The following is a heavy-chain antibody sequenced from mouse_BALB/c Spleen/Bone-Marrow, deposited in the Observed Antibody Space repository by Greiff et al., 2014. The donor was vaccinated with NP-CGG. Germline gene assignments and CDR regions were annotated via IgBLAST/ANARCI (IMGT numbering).Heavy chain of an antibody. V-gene: IGHV5-4*02. Sequence: EVQLQESGRGLVKPGGSLKLSCAASGFTFSDYYMYWVRQTPEKRLEWVATISDGGSYTYYPDSVKGRFTISRDIAKNNLYLQMSSLKSEDTAMYYCARDRGVQGYAMDYWCQGTSVTVSS. CDR1: GFTFSDYY. CDR3: ARDRGVQGYAMDY. J-gene: IGHJ4*01. CDR2: ISDGGSYT. D-gene: IGHD2-14*01.